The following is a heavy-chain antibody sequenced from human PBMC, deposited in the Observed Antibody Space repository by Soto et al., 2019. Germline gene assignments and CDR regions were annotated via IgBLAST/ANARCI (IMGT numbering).Heavy chain of an antibody. CDR3: VRNWNATSEFYN. J-gene: IGHJ4*02. V-gene: IGHV3-21*06. CDR2: LSSSSLHT. CDR1: GFTFSSYS. Sequence: EVQLVESGGGLVQPGGSLRLSCAASGFTFSSYSMNWVRQAPGKGLEWVSSLSSSSLHTYYADSVKGRFTISRDNAENALLLHMDRLVDEDTDVYYCVRNWNATSEFYNWGQGTLVTVSS. D-gene: IGHD1-1*01.